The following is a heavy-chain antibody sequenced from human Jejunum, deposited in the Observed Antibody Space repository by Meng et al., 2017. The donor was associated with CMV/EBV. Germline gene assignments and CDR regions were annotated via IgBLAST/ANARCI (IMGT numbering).Heavy chain of an antibody. J-gene: IGHJ4*01. CDR2: ISDSGGRT. CDR1: QFTFSSQA. Sequence: PCAASQFTFSSQAMNWARQAPGKGLEWVSGISDSGGRTYYADSVKGRFTISRDNSKNTLYLQINSLRADDTAVYYCAKQHLAYWGHGTLVTVSS. V-gene: IGHV3-23*01. CDR3: AKQHLAY.